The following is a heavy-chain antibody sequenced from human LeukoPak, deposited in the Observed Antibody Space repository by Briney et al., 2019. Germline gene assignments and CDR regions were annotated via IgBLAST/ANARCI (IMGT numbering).Heavy chain of an antibody. CDR1: GFTFSSYA. D-gene: IGHD6-19*01. V-gene: IGHV3-23*01. J-gene: IGHJ4*02. CDR2: ISGSGGST. CDR3: ARDSSGWFFDY. Sequence: GGSLRLSCAASGFTFSSYAMSWVRQAPGKGLEWVSAISGSGGSTYYAGSVKGRFTMSRDNSKNTLDLQMNSLRAEDTAVYYCARDSSGWFFDYWGQGTLVTVSS.